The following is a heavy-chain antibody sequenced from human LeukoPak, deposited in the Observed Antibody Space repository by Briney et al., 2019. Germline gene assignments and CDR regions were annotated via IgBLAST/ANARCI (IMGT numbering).Heavy chain of an antibody. Sequence: GGSLRLSRAASGFTFSSYGMHWVRQAPGKGLEWVAVISYDGSNKYYADSVKGRFTISRDNSKNTLYLQMNSLRAEDTAVYYCAKDFRSSVFDYWGQGTLVTVSS. CDR3: AKDFRSSVFDY. CDR2: ISYDGSNK. D-gene: IGHD6-13*01. CDR1: GFTFSSYG. V-gene: IGHV3-30*18. J-gene: IGHJ4*02.